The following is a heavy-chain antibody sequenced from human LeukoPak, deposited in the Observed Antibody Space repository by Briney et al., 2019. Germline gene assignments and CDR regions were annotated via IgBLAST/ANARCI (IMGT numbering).Heavy chain of an antibody. CDR1: GYTFTGYY. V-gene: IGHV1-2*02. D-gene: IGHD2-2*02. J-gene: IGHJ4*02. Sequence: GASVKVSCKASGYTFTGYYMHWVRQAPGQGLEWMGWINPNSGGTNYAQKFQGRVTMTRDTSISTAYMELSRLRSDDTAVYYCARDYPSYRSSTSCYKDESHWGQGTLVTVSS. CDR3: ARDYPSYRSSTSCYKDESH. CDR2: INPNSGGT.